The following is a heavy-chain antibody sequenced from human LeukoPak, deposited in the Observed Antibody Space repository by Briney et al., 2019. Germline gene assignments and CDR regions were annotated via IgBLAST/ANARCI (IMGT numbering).Heavy chain of an antibody. CDR3: ATTIGMCNKLDY. CDR1: GGSISSGDYY. D-gene: IGHD1-14*01. Sequence: SETLSLTCTVSGGSISSGDYYWSWIRQPPGKGLEWIGYIYYSGSTYYNPSLKSRVTISVDTSKNQFSLKLSSVTAADTAVYYCATTIGMCNKLDYWGQGTLVTVSS. CDR2: IYYSGST. J-gene: IGHJ4*02. V-gene: IGHV4-30-4*01.